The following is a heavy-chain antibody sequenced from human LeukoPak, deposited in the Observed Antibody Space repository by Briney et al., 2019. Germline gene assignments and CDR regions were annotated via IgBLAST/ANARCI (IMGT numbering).Heavy chain of an antibody. CDR1: GGTFSSYA. CDR3: ARDVGYYDSSGYYNMYYFDY. Sequence: SVKVSCKASGGTFSSYAIGWVRQAPGQGLEWMGGIIPIFGTANYAQKFQGRVTITTDESTSTAYMELSSLRSEDTAVYYCARDVGYYDSSGYYNMYYFDYWGQGTLVTVSS. D-gene: IGHD3-22*01. V-gene: IGHV1-69*05. CDR2: IIPIFGTA. J-gene: IGHJ4*02.